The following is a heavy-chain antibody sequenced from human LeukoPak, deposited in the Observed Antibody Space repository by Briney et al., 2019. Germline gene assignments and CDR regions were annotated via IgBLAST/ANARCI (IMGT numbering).Heavy chain of an antibody. CDR1: GYSFSTYW. CDR3: ARWDEAATIGNYGMDV. J-gene: IGHJ6*02. Sequence: GESLKISCKTSGYSFSTYWIAWVRQMPGKGLEWMGIIYPGDSDTRYSPSFQGQVTISADKSISTAYLQWSSLKASDTAMYYCARWDEAATIGNYGMDVWGHGTTVTVSS. CDR2: IYPGDSDT. V-gene: IGHV5-51*01. D-gene: IGHD5-12*01.